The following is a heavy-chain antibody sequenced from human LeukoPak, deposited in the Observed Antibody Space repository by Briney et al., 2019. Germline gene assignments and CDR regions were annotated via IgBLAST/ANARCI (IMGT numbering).Heavy chain of an antibody. V-gene: IGHV1-24*01. D-gene: IGHD7-27*01. Sequence: ASVKVSCKVSGYTLTELSMHWVRQAPGKGLEWMGGFDPENGETIYAQKLQGRVTMTTDTSTSTAYMELRSLRSDDTAVYYCAREEGNWGDAFDIWGQGTMVTVSS. J-gene: IGHJ3*02. CDR1: GYTLTELS. CDR3: AREEGNWGDAFDI. CDR2: FDPENGET.